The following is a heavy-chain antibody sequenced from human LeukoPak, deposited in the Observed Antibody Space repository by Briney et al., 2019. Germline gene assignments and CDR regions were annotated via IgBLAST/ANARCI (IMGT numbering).Heavy chain of an antibody. CDR3: AELGITMIGGV. CDR1: GFTCSSYA. D-gene: IGHD3-10*02. Sequence: GGSLRLSCAASGFTCSSYAMSWVRQAPGKGLEWVSAISGSGGSTYYADSVKVRFTISRDNSKNTMYLQMNRLRAEDTAVYYCAELGITMIGGVWGKGTTVTISS. V-gene: IGHV3-23*01. J-gene: IGHJ6*04. CDR2: ISGSGGST.